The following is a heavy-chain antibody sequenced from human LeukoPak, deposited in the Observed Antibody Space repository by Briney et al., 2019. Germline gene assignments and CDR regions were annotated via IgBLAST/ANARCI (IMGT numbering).Heavy chain of an antibody. Sequence: GGSLRLSCAASGFTFSSYSMNWVRQAPGKGLEWVSSISSSSSYIYYADSVKGRFTISRDNAKNSLYLQMNSLRAKDTAVYYCARDSPYYYDSSGYSEVDYWGQGTLVTVSS. CDR1: GFTFSSYS. CDR2: ISSSSSYI. CDR3: ARDSPYYYDSSGYSEVDY. V-gene: IGHV3-21*01. J-gene: IGHJ4*02. D-gene: IGHD3-22*01.